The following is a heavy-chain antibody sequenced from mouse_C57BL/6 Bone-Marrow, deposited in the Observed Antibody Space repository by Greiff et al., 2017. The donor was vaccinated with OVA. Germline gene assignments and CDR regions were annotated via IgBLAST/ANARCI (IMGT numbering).Heavy chain of an antibody. D-gene: IGHD2-5*01. CDR2: ISSGGSYT. V-gene: IGHV5-6*01. J-gene: IGHJ4*01. CDR3: ARSYYSNYEDAMDY. CDR1: GFTFSSYG. Sequence: EVQLQESWGDLVKPGGSLKLSCAASGFTFSSYGMSWVRQTPDKRLEWVATISSGGSYTYYPDSVKGRFTISRDNAKNTLYLQMSSLKSEDTAMYYCARSYYSNYEDAMDYWGQGTSVTVSS.